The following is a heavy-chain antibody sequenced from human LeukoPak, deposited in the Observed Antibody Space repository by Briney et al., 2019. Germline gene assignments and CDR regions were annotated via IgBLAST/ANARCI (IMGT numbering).Heavy chain of an antibody. CDR3: AVLHYYAMDV. D-gene: IGHD2-8*01. CDR2: ISWNSGTK. J-gene: IGHJ6*02. V-gene: IGHV3-9*01. CDR1: GFTFDDYA. Sequence: YPGGSLRLSCAASGFTFDDYAMHWVRQAPGKGLEWVSGISWNSGTKGYAVSVKGRFTISRDNAKNSLYLQMNSLRGEDAALYYCAVLHYYAMDVWGQGTTVTVSS.